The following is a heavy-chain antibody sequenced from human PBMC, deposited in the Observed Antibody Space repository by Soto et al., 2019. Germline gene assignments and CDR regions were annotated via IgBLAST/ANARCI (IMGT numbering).Heavy chain of an antibody. J-gene: IGHJ6*02. CDR1: GYTLTELS. Sequence: GASVKVSCKVSGYTLTELSMHWVRQAPGKGLEWMGGFDPEDGETIYAQKFQGRVTMTEDTSTDTAYMELSSLRSEDTAVYYCARDTPREKDIVVVPAAMGYYYYGMDVWGQGTTVTVSS. V-gene: IGHV1-24*01. D-gene: IGHD2-2*01. CDR3: ARDTPREKDIVVVPAAMGYYYYGMDV. CDR2: FDPEDGET.